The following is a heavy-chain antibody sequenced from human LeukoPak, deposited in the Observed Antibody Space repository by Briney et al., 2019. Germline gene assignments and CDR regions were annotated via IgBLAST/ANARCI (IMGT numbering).Heavy chain of an antibody. CDR2: INHSGST. Sequence: SETLSLTCAVSGGSISSGGYSWSWIRQPPGKGLEWIGEINHSGSTNYNPSLKSRVTISVDTSKNQFSLKLSFVTAADTAVYYCARGLRFSVVWGQGTTVTVSS. CDR1: GGSISSGGYS. CDR3: ARGLRFSVV. J-gene: IGHJ6*02. V-gene: IGHV4-34*01. D-gene: IGHD3-3*01.